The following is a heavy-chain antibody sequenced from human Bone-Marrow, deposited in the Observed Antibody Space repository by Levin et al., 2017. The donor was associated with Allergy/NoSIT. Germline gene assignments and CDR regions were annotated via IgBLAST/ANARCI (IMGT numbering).Heavy chain of an antibody. CDR2: IKQDGSEK. Sequence: TGESLKISCAASGFTFSSYWMSWVRQAPGKGLEWVANIKQDGSEKYYVDSVKGRFTISRDNAKNSLYLQMNSLRAEDTAVYYCARDSTWGDYAGLIGAFDIWGQGTMVTVSS. CDR1: GFTFSSYW. J-gene: IGHJ3*02. CDR3: ARDSTWGDYAGLIGAFDI. D-gene: IGHD4-17*01. V-gene: IGHV3-7*03.